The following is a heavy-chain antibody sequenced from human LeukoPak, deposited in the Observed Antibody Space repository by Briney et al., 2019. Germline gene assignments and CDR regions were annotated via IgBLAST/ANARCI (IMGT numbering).Heavy chain of an antibody. CDR1: GFTFSSYD. CDR2: IGTAGDT. V-gene: IGHV3-13*01. D-gene: IGHD3-10*01. J-gene: IGHJ6*02. Sequence: GGSLRLSCAASGFTFSSYDMHWVRQATGKGLGWVSAIGTAGDTYYPGSVKGRFTISRENAKNSLYLQMNSLRAGDTAVYYCAREEFAMVRRVISRVYGMDVWGQGTTVTVSS. CDR3: AREEFAMVRRVISRVYGMDV.